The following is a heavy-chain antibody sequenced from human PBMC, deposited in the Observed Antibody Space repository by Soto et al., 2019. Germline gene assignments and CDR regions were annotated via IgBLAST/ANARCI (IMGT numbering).Heavy chain of an antibody. CDR3: AKRYSDVWSACDF. V-gene: IGHV3-23*01. CDR2: ISGSGDTT. CDR1: GFTFSSYA. D-gene: IGHD3-3*01. Sequence: GSLTLSCAPSGFTFSSYAMSWVRQAPGKGLQWVSVISGSGDTTYYADSVKGRFTISRDNSKNTLDLQMNGLRAEDTAVYYCAKRYSDVWSACDFWGQGTLVTVSS. J-gene: IGHJ4*02.